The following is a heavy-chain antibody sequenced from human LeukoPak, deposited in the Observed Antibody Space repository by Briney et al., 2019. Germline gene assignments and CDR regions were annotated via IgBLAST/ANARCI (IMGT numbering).Heavy chain of an antibody. J-gene: IGHJ4*02. D-gene: IGHD3-22*01. CDR1: GGSISSGSYY. CDR3: ASGGSGYYGGY. CDR2: IYTSGST. Sequence: SETLSLTCTVSGGSISSGSYYWRWIRQPAGKGLEWIGRIYTSGSTNYNPSLKSRVTISVDTSKNQFSLKLSSVTAADTAVYYCASGGSGYYGGYWGQGTLVTVSS. V-gene: IGHV4-61*02.